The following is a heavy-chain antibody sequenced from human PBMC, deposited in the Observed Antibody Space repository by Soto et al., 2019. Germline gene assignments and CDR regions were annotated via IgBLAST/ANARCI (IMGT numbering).Heavy chain of an antibody. D-gene: IGHD5-12*01. J-gene: IGHJ4*02. V-gene: IGHV3-11*01. Sequence: PGGSLRLSCAASGFTFSDYYMSWIRQAPGKGLEWVSYISSSGSTIYYADSVKGRFTISRDNAKNSLYLQMNSLRAEDTAVYYCARVSPPYSGYEPYFDYWGQGTLVTVSS. CDR3: ARVSPPYSGYEPYFDY. CDR1: GFTFSDYY. CDR2: ISSSGSTI.